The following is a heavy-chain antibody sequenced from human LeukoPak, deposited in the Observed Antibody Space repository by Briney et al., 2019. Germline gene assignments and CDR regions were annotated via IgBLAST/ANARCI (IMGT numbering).Heavy chain of an antibody. V-gene: IGHV3-7*01. CDR1: GFMLSNYW. D-gene: IGHD1-1*01. CDR3: ARDNDYHMDV. J-gene: IGHJ6*03. CDR2: IKQGGSGR. Sequence: PGGSLRLSCVTSGFMLSNYWMTWVRQAPGKGLEWVATIKQGGSGRNYVDSVKGRFIISRDSAKESLYLQMNSLRAEDTAVYYCARDNDYHMDVWGKGTTVIVSS.